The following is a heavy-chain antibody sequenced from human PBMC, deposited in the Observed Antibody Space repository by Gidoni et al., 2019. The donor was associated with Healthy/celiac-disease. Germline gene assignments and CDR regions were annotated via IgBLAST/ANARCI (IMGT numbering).Heavy chain of an antibody. CDR1: GFTFSDDY. Sequence: QVQLVESGGGLVKPGGSLRLSCAASGFTFSDDYMSWIRQAPGKGLEWVSYISSSGSTIYYADSVKGRFTISRDNAKNSLYLQMNSLRAEDTAVYYCAREKGDIVVVPAAANYYYYYMDVWGKGTTVTVSS. D-gene: IGHD2-2*01. J-gene: IGHJ6*03. V-gene: IGHV3-11*01. CDR3: AREKGDIVVVPAAANYYYYYMDV. CDR2: ISSSGSTI.